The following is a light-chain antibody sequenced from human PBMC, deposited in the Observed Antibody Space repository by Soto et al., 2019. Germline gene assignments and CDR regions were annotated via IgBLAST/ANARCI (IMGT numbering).Light chain of an antibody. V-gene: IGKV3-20*01. Sequence: EIVLTQSPGTLSLSPGDRASLSCRTSQTVGSAYLAWYQHKPGQAPRLLICGTSSRATGIPDRFSGSGSGTDFTLTISRLAPEDFAVYYCQQYGSSRWSFGQGIKVEAK. CDR2: GTS. J-gene: IGKJ1*01. CDR3: QQYGSSRWS. CDR1: QTVGSAY.